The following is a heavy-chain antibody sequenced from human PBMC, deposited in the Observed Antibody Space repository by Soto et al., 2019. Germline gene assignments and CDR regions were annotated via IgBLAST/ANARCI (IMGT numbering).Heavy chain of an antibody. J-gene: IGHJ4*02. CDR1: GFTFSTYW. CDR2: IKQDGSEK. Sequence: ESVGGLVQPGGSLRLSCAASGFTFSTYWMTWVRQAPGKGLEWVANIKQDGSEKYYVDSVKGRFTISRDNTKKSLYLQMTSLRTQDTAVYYCTRGSGWGDSWGQGTLVTVSS. D-gene: IGHD6-19*01. V-gene: IGHV3-7*03. CDR3: TRGSGWGDS.